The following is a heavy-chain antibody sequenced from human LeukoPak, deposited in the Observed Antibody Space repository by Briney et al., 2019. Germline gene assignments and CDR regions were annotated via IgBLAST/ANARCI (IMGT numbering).Heavy chain of an antibody. CDR3: AREVSRGRSGYQIDY. J-gene: IGHJ4*02. Sequence: SETLSLTCTVSGGSISTYFWTWLRQPPGKGVEWIGYIDYSAYTKYNPSLKSRVTISVDTSKNQFSLSLSSLTAADTAVYYCAREVSRGRSGYQIDYWGPGTLVTVSS. CDR2: IDYSAYT. CDR1: GGSISTYF. V-gene: IGHV4-59*01. D-gene: IGHD3-22*01.